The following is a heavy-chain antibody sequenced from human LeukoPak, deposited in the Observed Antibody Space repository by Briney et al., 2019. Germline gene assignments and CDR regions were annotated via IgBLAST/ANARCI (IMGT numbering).Heavy chain of an antibody. Sequence: TSETLSLTCAVYGGSFNNYYWTWIRQPPGKGLEWIGEINHSGSTNYNPSLKSRVTISVDTSKNQFSLKLSSVTAADTAVYYCARGLFGYWGQGTLVTVSS. CDR3: ARGLFGY. J-gene: IGHJ4*02. CDR2: INHSGST. CDR1: GGSFNNYY. D-gene: IGHD3-10*01. V-gene: IGHV4-34*01.